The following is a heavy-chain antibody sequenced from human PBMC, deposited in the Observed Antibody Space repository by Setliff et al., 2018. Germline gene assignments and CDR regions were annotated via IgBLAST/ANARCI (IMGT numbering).Heavy chain of an antibody. Sequence: PGGSLRLSCTGYGFIFRNYGIQWVRQAPGKGLEWVSIIWYDGVNRGYVDSVKGRFTISRDDSENTVYLQMDSLRVEDTAIYYCAKSRRPVGTGYRGHFDYWGQGTLVTVSS. CDR2: IWYDGVNR. V-gene: IGHV3-33*06. D-gene: IGHD3-9*01. J-gene: IGHJ4*02. CDR3: AKSRRPVGTGYRGHFDY. CDR1: GFIFRNYG.